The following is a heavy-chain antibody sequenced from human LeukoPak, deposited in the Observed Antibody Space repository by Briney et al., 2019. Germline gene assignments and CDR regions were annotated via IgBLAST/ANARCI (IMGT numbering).Heavy chain of an antibody. Sequence: GGSLRLSCAASGFTFSSYAMHWVRQAPGKGLEWVAVISYDGSNKYYADSVKGRFTISRDNSKNTLYLQMNSLRAEDTAVYYCARDDGSNYGFPFDYWGQGTLVTVSS. J-gene: IGHJ4*02. CDR2: ISYDGSNK. CDR1: GFTFSSYA. V-gene: IGHV3-30-3*01. CDR3: ARDDGSNYGFPFDY. D-gene: IGHD4-11*01.